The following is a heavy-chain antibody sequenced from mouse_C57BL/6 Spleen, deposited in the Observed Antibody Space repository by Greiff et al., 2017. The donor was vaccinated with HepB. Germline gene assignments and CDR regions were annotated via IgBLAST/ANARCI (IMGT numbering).Heavy chain of an antibody. CDR2: IDPEDGDT. J-gene: IGHJ4*01. Sequence: EVQLQQSGAELVKPGASVKLSCTASGFNIKDYYMHWVKQRTEQGLEWIGRIDPEDGDTKYAPKFQGKATITADTSSNTAYLQLSSLTSEHTAVYYGARAGDYYSNYGFLDDWGKGTSVTVSS. CDR1: GFNIKDYY. V-gene: IGHV14-2*01. CDR3: ARAGDYYSNYGFLDD. D-gene: IGHD2-5*01.